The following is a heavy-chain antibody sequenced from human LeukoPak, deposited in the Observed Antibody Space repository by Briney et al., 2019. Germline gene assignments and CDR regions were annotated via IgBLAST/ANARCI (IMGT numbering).Heavy chain of an antibody. Sequence: GGSLRLSCAASGFTFSSYSMNWVRQAPGKGLEWVSSISSSSSYIYYADSVKGRFTISRVNAKNSLYLQMNSLRAEDAAVYYCARVPYSSSSDVGYMDVWGKGTTVTVSS. J-gene: IGHJ6*03. V-gene: IGHV3-21*01. CDR1: GFTFSSYS. CDR2: ISSSSSYI. D-gene: IGHD6-6*01. CDR3: ARVPYSSSSDVGYMDV.